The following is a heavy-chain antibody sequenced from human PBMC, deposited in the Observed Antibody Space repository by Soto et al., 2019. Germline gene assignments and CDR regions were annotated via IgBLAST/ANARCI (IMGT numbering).Heavy chain of an antibody. Sequence: EVQLVESGGGLVQPGGSLRLSCAASGFTFSSYSMNWVRQPPGKGQEWVSYISSSSSTIYYADSVQGRFTIYRDNAKNSLYLQLTGLRAADTAVYYCEREGGQLNWFDPWRQGTHVNVSS. D-gene: IGHD3-10*01. CDR1: GFTFSSYS. CDR2: ISSSSSTI. J-gene: IGHJ5*02. V-gene: IGHV3-48*01. CDR3: EREGGQLNWFDP.